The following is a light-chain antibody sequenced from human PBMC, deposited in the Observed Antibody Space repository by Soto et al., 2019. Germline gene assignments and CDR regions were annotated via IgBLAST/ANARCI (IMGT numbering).Light chain of an antibody. CDR2: EGS. V-gene: IGLV2-23*03. CDR1: SSDVGSYNL. Sequence: QSALTQPASVSGSPGQSITISCTGTSSDVGSYNLVSWYQQHPNKAPKVMIYEGSKRPSGVSNRFSGSKSGNTASLTISGLRAEDEADYYCCSYAGSSTFFVVFGGWTKVTVL. J-gene: IGLJ2*01. CDR3: CSYAGSSTFFVV.